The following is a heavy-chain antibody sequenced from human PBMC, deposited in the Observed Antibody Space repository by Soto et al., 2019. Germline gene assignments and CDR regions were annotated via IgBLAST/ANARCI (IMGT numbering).Heavy chain of an antibody. D-gene: IGHD4-17*01. J-gene: IGHJ6*02. CDR3: ARYGDYYYGMDV. CDR1: GYSISSGYY. Sequence: SETLSLTCTVSGYSISSGYYWGWIRQPPGKGLEWIGSIYHSGSTYYNPSLKSRVTISVDTSKNQFSLKLSSVTAADTAVYYCARYGDYYYGMDVWGQGTTVTVSS. V-gene: IGHV4-38-2*02. CDR2: IYHSGST.